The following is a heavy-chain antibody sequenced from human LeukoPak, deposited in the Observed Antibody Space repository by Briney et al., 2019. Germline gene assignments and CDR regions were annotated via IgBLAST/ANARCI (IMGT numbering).Heavy chain of an antibody. J-gene: IGHJ6*02. D-gene: IGHD3-10*01. CDR3: AKAGGSGSGSVTSFWFGMDV. V-gene: IGHV3-23*01. CDR2: ITGIGGST. CDR1: GFTFSSYA. Sequence: AGGSLRLSCAASGFTFSSYAMSWVRQAPGKGLEWVSGITGIGGSTYFEDSVKGRFTISRDNSKNTLYLQMNSLRAEDTATYFCAKAGGSGSGSVTSFWFGMDVWGQGTTVTVSS.